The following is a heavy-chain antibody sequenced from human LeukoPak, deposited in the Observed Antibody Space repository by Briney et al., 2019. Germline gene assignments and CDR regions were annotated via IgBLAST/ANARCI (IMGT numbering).Heavy chain of an antibody. CDR1: GFTFSSYG. Sequence: GSLRLSCAASGFTFSSYGMRWVRQAPGKGLEWVAVIWYDGSNKYYADSVKGRFTISRDNSKNTLYLQMNSLRAEDTAVYYCAKGIAAAGPQDYWGQGTLVTVSS. CDR3: AKGIAAAGPQDY. V-gene: IGHV3-33*06. J-gene: IGHJ4*02. CDR2: IWYDGSNK. D-gene: IGHD6-13*01.